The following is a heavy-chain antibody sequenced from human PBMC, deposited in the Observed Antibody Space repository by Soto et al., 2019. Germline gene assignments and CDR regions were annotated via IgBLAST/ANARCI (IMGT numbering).Heavy chain of an antibody. Sequence: VQSGAEVKKPGSSVKVSCKASGGTFSSYAFSWVRQAPGQGLEWMGGIIPLLATPNYAQKFQGRVTITADKSTSTAYMELSSLRSEDTAVYFCAGGRGASAGYYFDYWGQETRVTVSS. CDR2: IIPLLATP. J-gene: IGHJ4*02. CDR3: AGGRGASAGYYFDY. V-gene: IGHV1-69*06. CDR1: GGTFSSYA. D-gene: IGHD6-13*01.